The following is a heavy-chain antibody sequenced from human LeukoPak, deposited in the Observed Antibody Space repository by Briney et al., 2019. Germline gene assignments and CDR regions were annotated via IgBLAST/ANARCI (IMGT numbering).Heavy chain of an antibody. D-gene: IGHD1-26*01. CDR1: GGSISSYY. CDR2: IYSGGRT. V-gene: IGHV4-4*07. J-gene: IGHJ4*02. CDR3: ARENTGSYREFDY. Sequence: PSETLSLTCTVSGGSISSYYWIWIRQPAGKGLEGIGRIYSGGRTNYNPSLKSRVTMSVDSSNNQFSLKLSSVTAADTAVFYCARENTGSYREFDYWGQGTLVTVSS.